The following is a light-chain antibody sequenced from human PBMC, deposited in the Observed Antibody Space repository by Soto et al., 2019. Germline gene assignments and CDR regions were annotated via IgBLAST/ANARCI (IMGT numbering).Light chain of an antibody. CDR3: QQYYSFPWT. CDR2: AAS. Sequence: VIWMTQSPALLSASTGDRVTISSRMSQGIRSYLAWYQQKPGKAPELLIYAASTLQSGVPSRFSGSGSGTDCTLTIICLPSEDFATYYYQQYYSFPWTFGQGTKVDIK. V-gene: IGKV1D-8*01. CDR1: QGIRSY. J-gene: IGKJ1*01.